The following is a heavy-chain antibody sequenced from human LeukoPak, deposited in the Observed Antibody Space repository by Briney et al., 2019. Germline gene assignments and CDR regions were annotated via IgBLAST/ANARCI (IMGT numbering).Heavy chain of an antibody. V-gene: IGHV1-2*02. CDR3: ARESFWSGYYRLYYFDY. CDR1: GYTFTGYY. Sequence: ASVKVSCKASGYTFTGYYMHWVRQAPGQGLEWMGWINPNSGGTNYAQKFQGRVTMTRDTSISTAYMELSRLRSDDTAVYYCARESFWSGYYRLYYFDYWGQGTLVTVSS. J-gene: IGHJ4*02. D-gene: IGHD3-3*01. CDR2: INPNSGGT.